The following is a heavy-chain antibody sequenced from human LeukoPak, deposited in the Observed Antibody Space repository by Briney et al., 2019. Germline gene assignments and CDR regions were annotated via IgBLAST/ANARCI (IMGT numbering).Heavy chain of an antibody. D-gene: IGHD1-26*01. CDR3: AKLSWELLDFDY. V-gene: IGHV3-30*02. J-gene: IGHJ4*02. Sequence: GGSLRLSCAASGFTLSSYGMHWVRQAPGKGLEWVAFIRYDGSNKYYADSVKGRFTISRDNSKNTLYLQMNSLRAEDTAVYYCAKLSWELLDFDYWGQGTLVTVSS. CDR2: IRYDGSNK. CDR1: GFTLSSYG.